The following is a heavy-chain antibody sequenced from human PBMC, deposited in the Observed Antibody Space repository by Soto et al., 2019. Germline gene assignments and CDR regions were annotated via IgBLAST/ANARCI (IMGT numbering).Heavy chain of an antibody. CDR2: IIPIFGTA. D-gene: IGHD6-25*01. J-gene: IGHJ6*02. Sequence: GASVNVSCKASGGTFSSYAISWVRQAPGQGLEWMGGIIPIFGTANYAQKFQGRVTITADESTSTAYMELSSLRSEDTAVYYCARGRAEYYYYGMDVWGQGTTVTVSS. CDR1: GGTFSSYA. CDR3: ARGRAEYYYYGMDV. V-gene: IGHV1-69*13.